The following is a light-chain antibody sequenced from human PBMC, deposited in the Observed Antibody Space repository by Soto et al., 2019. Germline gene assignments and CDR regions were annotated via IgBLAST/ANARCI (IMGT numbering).Light chain of an antibody. CDR3: QQYGRSPWT. Sequence: EIVMTQSPATLSLSPGERATLSCRASQTIDNTLAWYQRKPGQAPRLLIYDASTRATGVPARFSGSGSGTDFTLTISSLQSEDFAVYYCQQYGRSPWTSGQGTKVDIK. V-gene: IGKV3-15*01. J-gene: IGKJ1*01. CDR2: DAS. CDR1: QTIDNT.